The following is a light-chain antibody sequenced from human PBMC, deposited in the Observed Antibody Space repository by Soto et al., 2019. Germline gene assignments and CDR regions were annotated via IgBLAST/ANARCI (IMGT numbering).Light chain of an antibody. CDR3: QQCGSSPWT. V-gene: IGKV3-20*01. J-gene: IGKJ1*01. CDR2: GAS. Sequence: EFVLTPSPGTLSLSPGERATLSCRASQTIRNNYLAWYQQKPGQAPRLLIYGASSRATGIPDRFSGGGSGTDFTLTISRLEPEDFAVYYCQQCGSSPWTFGQGTKGDIK. CDR1: QTIRNNY.